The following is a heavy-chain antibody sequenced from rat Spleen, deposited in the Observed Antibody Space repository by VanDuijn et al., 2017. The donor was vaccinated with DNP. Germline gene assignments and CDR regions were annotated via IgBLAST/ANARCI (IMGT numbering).Heavy chain of an antibody. CDR3: ARPSYYSSYYFDY. V-gene: IGHV5S13*01. Sequence: EVKLVESGGGLVQPGRSLKLSCEVSRFTISDYGMAWVRQAPTKGLEWVASISTGGGNTYYRDSVKGRFTISRDNAKNTQYLQMDSLRSEDTATYYCARPSYYSSYYFDYWGHGVMVTVSS. J-gene: IGHJ2*01. CDR2: ISTGGGNT. D-gene: IGHD1-1*01. CDR1: RFTISDYG.